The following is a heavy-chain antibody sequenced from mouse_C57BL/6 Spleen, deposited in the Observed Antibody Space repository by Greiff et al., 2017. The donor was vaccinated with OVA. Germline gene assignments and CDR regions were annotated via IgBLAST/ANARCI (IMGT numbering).Heavy chain of an antibody. CDR3: TTRGRAY. V-gene: IGHV14-4*01. Sequence: VQLQQSGAELVRPGASVKLSCTASGFNIKDDYMHWVKQRPEQGLEWIGWIDTENGDTEYASKFQGKATITADTSSNTAYLQLSSLTSEDTAVYYCTTRGRAYWGQGTLVTVSA. D-gene: IGHD4-1*01. CDR2: IDTENGDT. J-gene: IGHJ3*01. CDR1: GFNIKDDY.